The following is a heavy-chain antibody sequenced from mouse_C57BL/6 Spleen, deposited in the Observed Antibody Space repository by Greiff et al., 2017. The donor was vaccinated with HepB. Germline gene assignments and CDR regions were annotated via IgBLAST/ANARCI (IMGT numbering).Heavy chain of an antibody. J-gene: IGHJ2*01. V-gene: IGHV1-4*01. CDR3: ASEVRVVWYRGFDY. D-gene: IGHD2-10*02. Sequence: VQLQQSGAELARPGASVKMSCKASGYTFTSYTMNWVKQRPGQGLEWIGYINPSSGYTKYNQKFKDKATLTADKSSSTAYMQLRSLTSEDAAVYYCASEVRVVWYRGFDYWGQGTTLTVSS. CDR2: INPSSGYT. CDR1: GYTFTSYT.